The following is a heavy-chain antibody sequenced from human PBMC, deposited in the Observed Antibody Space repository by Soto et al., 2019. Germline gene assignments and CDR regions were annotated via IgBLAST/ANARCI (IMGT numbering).Heavy chain of an antibody. D-gene: IGHD6-19*01. CDR2: TYYRSKWYN. J-gene: IGHJ4*02. CDR3: ARGTGGLYSSGWPFDY. V-gene: IGHV6-1*01. CDR1: GDSVSSNSAA. Sequence: QTLSLTCVISGDSVSSNSAAWNWIRQSPSRALEWLGRTYYRSKWYNDYAVSVKSRITINPDTSKNQFSLQLNSVTPEDTAVYYCARGTGGLYSSGWPFDYWGQGNLVTVSS.